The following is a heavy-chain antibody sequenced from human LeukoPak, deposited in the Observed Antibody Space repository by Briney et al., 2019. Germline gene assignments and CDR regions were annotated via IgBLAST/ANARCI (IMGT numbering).Heavy chain of an antibody. V-gene: IGHV4-31*03. J-gene: IGHJ5*02. CDR1: GGSISSGGYY. CDR2: IYYSGST. CDR3: ARDRREYQLLRGKSYNWFDP. D-gene: IGHD2-2*01. Sequence: SQTLSLTCTVSGGSISSGGYYWSWIRQHPRKGLEWIGYIYYSGSTYYNPSLKSRVTISVDTSKNQFSLKLSSVTAADTAVYYCARDRREYQLLRGKSYNWFDPWAQGTLVTVSS.